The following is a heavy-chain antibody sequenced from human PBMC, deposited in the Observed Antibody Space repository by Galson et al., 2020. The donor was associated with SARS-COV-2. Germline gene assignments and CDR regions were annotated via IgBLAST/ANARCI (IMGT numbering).Heavy chain of an antibody. Sequence: SETLSLTCTVSGGSIRSGGYYWSWIRQHPGKGLEWIGYIYYDGSTYYNPSLKSRLTISVDTSKNQFSLKVSSLTAADTAVYYCARLKASAAIDYWGQGTLVTVSS. D-gene: IGHD2-2*01. V-gene: IGHV4-31*03. J-gene: IGHJ4*02. CDR1: GGSIRSGGYY. CDR2: IYYDGST. CDR3: ARLKASAAIDY.